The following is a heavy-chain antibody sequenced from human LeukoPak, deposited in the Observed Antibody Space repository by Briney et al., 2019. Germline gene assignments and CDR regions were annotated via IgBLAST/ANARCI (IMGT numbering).Heavy chain of an antibody. Sequence: PGGSLRLSCAASGFTFSSYWMSWVRQAPGKGLEWVANIKQDGSEKYYVDSVKGRFTISRGNAKNSLYLQMNSLRAEDTAVYYCARVGAAMVTRFDYWGQGTLVTVSS. CDR3: ARVGAAMVTRFDY. CDR1: GFTFSSYW. D-gene: IGHD5-18*01. CDR2: IKQDGSEK. V-gene: IGHV3-7*01. J-gene: IGHJ4*02.